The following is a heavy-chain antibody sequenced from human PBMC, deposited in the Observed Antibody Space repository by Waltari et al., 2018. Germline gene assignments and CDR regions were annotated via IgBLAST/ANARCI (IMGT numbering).Heavy chain of an antibody. CDR1: GGSISSHY. CDR2: IYYSGST. D-gene: IGHD4-17*01. Sequence: QVQLQESGPGLVKPSETLSLTCTVSGGSISSHYWTWIRQPPGKGLEWIGYIYYSGSTNYNPSLKSRVTISVDTSKNQFSLKLSSVTAADTAVYYCASTVTTKGNWFDPWGQGTLVTVSS. V-gene: IGHV4-59*11. CDR3: ASTVTTKGNWFDP. J-gene: IGHJ5*02.